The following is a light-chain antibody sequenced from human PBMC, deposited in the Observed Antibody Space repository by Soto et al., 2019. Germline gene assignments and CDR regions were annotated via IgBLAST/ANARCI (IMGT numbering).Light chain of an antibody. Sequence: DIVMTQSPRSLPVTPGEPASISCRSSQSLLHSNGYNSLDWYLQKPGQSPQLLIYLGSNRAAGVPDRCSGSGSGTDFTLKISRVEAEDVGVYYCMQALQTPYTFGQGTKLEIK. J-gene: IGKJ2*01. CDR2: LGS. CDR1: QSLLHSNGYNS. V-gene: IGKV2-28*01. CDR3: MQALQTPYT.